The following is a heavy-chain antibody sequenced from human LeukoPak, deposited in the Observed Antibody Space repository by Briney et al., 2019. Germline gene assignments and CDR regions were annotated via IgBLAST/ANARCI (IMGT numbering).Heavy chain of an antibody. V-gene: IGHV1-46*01. CDR2: INPSGGST. J-gene: IGHJ4*02. D-gene: IGHD1-26*01. CDR1: GYTFTSYY. CDR3: ARLPVGATSWTDY. Sequence: ASVKVSCKASGYTFTSYYIHWVRQAPGQGPEWVGIINPSGGSTSYAQKFQGRVTMTRDMSTSTVYMELSSLRSEDTAVYYCARLPVGATSWTDYWGQGTLVTVSS.